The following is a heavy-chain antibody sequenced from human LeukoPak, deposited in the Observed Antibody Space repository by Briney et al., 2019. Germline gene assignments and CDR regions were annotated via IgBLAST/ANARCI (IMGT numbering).Heavy chain of an antibody. Sequence: ASVKFSCKASGYPFTSSYMHWVRQAPGQGLVWMGIIHPSGGSTSYAQKFQGRITMTRDTSTSTVYMELSSLRSEDTAVYYCARDCLYSSRERHTRYYYYGMDVWGQGTTVTVSS. CDR3: ARDCLYSSRERHTRYYYYGMDV. CDR1: GYPFTSSY. V-gene: IGHV1-46*01. CDR2: IHPSGGST. J-gene: IGHJ6*02. D-gene: IGHD1-1*01.